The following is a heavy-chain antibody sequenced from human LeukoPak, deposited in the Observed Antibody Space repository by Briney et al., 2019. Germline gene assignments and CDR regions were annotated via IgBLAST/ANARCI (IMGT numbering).Heavy chain of an antibody. V-gene: IGHV3-30*18. CDR1: GFTFSRNG. D-gene: IGHD3-3*01. J-gene: IGHJ4*02. CDR3: AKGITIFGVVDYFDY. Sequence: TGGSLRLSCEASGFTFSRNGMHWARQAPGKGLEWVAVISYDGSNKYYADSVKGRFTISRDNSKNTLYLQMNSLRAEDTAVYYCAKGITIFGVVDYFDYWGQGTLVTVSS. CDR2: ISYDGSNK.